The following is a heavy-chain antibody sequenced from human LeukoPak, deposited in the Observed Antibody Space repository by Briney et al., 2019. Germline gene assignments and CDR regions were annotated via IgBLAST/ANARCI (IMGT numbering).Heavy chain of an antibody. Sequence: GASVKVSCKASGYTFTGYYIHWVRQAPGQGLEWMGWINPNSGGTNYAQKFQGRVTMTRDTSISTAYMELSRLRSDDTAVYYCAREAWSVAGIESIEHFDYWGQGTLVTVSS. V-gene: IGHV1-2*02. CDR2: INPNSGGT. CDR1: GYTFTGYY. CDR3: AREAWSVAGIESIEHFDY. D-gene: IGHD6-19*01. J-gene: IGHJ4*02.